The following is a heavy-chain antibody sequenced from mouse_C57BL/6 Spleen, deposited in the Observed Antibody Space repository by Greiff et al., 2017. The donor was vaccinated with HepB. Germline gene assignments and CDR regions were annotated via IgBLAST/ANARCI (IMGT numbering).Heavy chain of an antibody. V-gene: IGHV14-4*01. CDR3: TIQDYGFAY. CDR2: IDPENGDT. J-gene: IGHJ3*01. D-gene: IGHD2-4*01. CDR1: GFNIKDDY. Sequence: EVQLQQSGAELVRPGASVKLSCTASGFNIKDDYMHWVKQRPEQGLEWIGWIDPENGDTEYASKFQGKATITADTSSNTAYLQLSSLTSEDTAVYYCTIQDYGFAYWGQGTLVTVSA.